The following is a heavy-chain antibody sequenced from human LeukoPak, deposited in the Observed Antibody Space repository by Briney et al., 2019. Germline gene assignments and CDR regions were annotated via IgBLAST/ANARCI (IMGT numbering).Heavy chain of an antibody. CDR1: GFTFSSYP. V-gene: IGHV3-7*01. J-gene: IGHJ4*02. CDR3: VRALGSSSADY. Sequence: GGSLRLSCAASGFTFSSYPMNWVRQAPGKGLEWVANIKQDGSEKYYVDSVEGRFTISRDNAKNSLSLQMDSLRGEDTAVYYCVRALGSSSADYWGQGTLVTVSS. D-gene: IGHD6-6*01. CDR2: IKQDGSEK.